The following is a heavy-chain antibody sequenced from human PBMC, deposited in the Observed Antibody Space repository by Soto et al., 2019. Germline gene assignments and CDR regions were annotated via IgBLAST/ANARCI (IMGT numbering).Heavy chain of an antibody. CDR1: GVSISVSRYY. CDR3: ARGGIPPSGYGIAYAMDV. V-gene: IGHV4-39*01. CDR2: IYYSGST. Sequence: SEPLSLTCTVSGVSISVSRYYWGWIRQPPGRGLEWIGNIYYSGSTYYTPALKSRVTLSVDTSKNQFSLNLNSVTAADTAVYYCARGGIPPSGYGIAYAMDVWGQGTTVTVSS. D-gene: IGHD1-26*01. J-gene: IGHJ6*02.